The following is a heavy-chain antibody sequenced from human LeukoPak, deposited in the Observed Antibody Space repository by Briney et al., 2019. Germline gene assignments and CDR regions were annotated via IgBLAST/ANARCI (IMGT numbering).Heavy chain of an antibody. CDR3: ASQFGVRYFDY. Sequence: SETLSLTCTVSGVSIGAYYWTWIQQPPGKGLEWVGYMYYSGVTNYNPSLKSRVTISVDTSKNQISLKLSSVTAADTAVYYCASQFGVRYFDYWGQGTLVTVSS. J-gene: IGHJ4*02. V-gene: IGHV4-59*08. CDR1: GVSIGAYY. D-gene: IGHD3-10*01. CDR2: MYYSGVT.